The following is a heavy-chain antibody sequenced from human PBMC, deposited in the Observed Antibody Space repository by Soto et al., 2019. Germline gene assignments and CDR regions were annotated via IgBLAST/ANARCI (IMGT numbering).Heavy chain of an antibody. CDR1: GFTFSEYW. CDR3: SREAINYNYDYV. J-gene: IGHJ6*04. D-gene: IGHD1-1*01. CDR2: IKRDGSTT. V-gene: IGHV3-74*01. Sequence: PGGSLRLSCAASGFTFSEYWMHWVRQAPGKGLEWVSRIKRDGSTTNYADSVKGRFTISRDNAKNTLYLEMNSLRVEDTADYYCSREAINYNYDYVCGKGTTVTVSS.